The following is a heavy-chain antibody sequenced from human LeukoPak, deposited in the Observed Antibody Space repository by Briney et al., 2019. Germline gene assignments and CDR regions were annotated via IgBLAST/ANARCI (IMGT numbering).Heavy chain of an antibody. CDR2: IKSKTDGGTT. CDR3: ARGWDSSGWWTFDY. CDR1: GFTFSNAW. Sequence: PGGSLRLSCAASGFTFSNAWMSWVRQAPGKGLEWVGRIKSKTDGGTTDYAAPVKGRFTISRDDSKNTLYLQMNSLKTEDTAVYYCARGWDSSGWWTFDYWGQGTLVTVSS. V-gene: IGHV3-15*01. D-gene: IGHD6-19*01. J-gene: IGHJ4*02.